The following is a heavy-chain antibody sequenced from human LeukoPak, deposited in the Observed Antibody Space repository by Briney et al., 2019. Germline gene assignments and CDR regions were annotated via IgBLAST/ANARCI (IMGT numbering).Heavy chain of an antibody. CDR3: ARDPVAAPYFDY. V-gene: IGHV3-7*01. Sequence: GGSLRLSCAASGFTCSSYWMNWVRQAPGKGLEWVANIKQDGSVKNYVGSVKGRFTVSRDNARNSLYLLMSSLRAEDTAVYYCARDPVAAPYFDYWGQGALVTVSS. J-gene: IGHJ4*02. D-gene: IGHD6-6*01. CDR1: GFTCSSYW. CDR2: IKQDGSVK.